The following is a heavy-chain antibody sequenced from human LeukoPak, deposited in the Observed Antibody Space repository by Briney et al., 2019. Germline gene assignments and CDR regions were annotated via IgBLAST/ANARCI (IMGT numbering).Heavy chain of an antibody. V-gene: IGHV3-21*01. Sequence: PGGSLRLSCAASGFTFSSYSMNWVRQAPGKGLEWVSSISSSSSYIYYADSVKGRFTISRDNAKNSLYLQMNSLRAEDTAVYYCARVRVVTPYYYYYMDVWGKGTTVTISS. J-gene: IGHJ6*03. D-gene: IGHD2-21*02. CDR2: ISSSSSYI. CDR3: ARVRVVTPYYYYYMDV. CDR1: GFTFSSYS.